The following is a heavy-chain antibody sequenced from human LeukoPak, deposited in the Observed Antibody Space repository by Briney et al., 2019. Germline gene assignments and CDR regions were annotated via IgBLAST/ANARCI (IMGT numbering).Heavy chain of an antibody. D-gene: IGHD2-21*01. CDR1: GFTFSSTG. Sequence: TGRSLRLSCAPSGFTFSSTGINWVRQDPGKGLEWVSYISSATSTIYYADSVKGRFTISRDNAKNSLYLQMNSLRAEDTAVYYCARDVTVCGGDWFVPWLQGT. J-gene: IGHJ5*02. CDR2: ISSATSTI. V-gene: IGHV3-48*04. CDR3: ARDVTVCGGDWFVP.